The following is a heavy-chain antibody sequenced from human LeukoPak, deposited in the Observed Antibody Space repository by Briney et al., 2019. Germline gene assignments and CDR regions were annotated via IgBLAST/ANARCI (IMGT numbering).Heavy chain of an antibody. Sequence: ASVKVSCKASGYTFINYYIHWVRQAPGQGLEWMGWISADTGNTIYAQKLQGRITMTTDTSASTGYMELRTLRSDDTAVYYCARGRLQSDYWGQGSLVTVSS. CDR2: ISADTGNT. D-gene: IGHD4-4*01. CDR1: GYTFINYY. J-gene: IGHJ4*02. CDR3: ARGRLQSDY. V-gene: IGHV1-18*04.